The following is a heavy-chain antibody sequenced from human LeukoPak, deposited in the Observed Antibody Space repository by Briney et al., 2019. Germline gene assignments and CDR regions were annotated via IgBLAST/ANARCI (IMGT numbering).Heavy chain of an antibody. CDR3: ARGQVEMDTKRAFDI. CDR2: INHSGST. J-gene: IGHJ3*02. V-gene: IGHV4-34*01. D-gene: IGHD5-24*01. CDR1: GVSFSGYY. Sequence: SETLSLTCAVYGVSFSGYYWSWIRQPPGKGLEWIGEINHSGSTNYNPSLKSRVTISVDTSKNQFSLKLSSVTAADTAVYYCARGQVEMDTKRAFDIWGQGTIVTVSS.